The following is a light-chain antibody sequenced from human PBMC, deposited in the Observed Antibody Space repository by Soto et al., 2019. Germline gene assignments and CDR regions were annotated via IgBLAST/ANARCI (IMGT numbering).Light chain of an antibody. CDR1: QSISNR. CDR3: QQYNSYPWT. Sequence: DIQMTQSPSTLSTSVGDTVTITCRASQSISNRLACYQQKPGKAPKYLIYDASSLQSGAPSRFSGSGSGTEFTLSISSLQPDDFATYYCQQYNSYPWTFGQGTKVEIK. V-gene: IGKV1-5*01. J-gene: IGKJ1*01. CDR2: DAS.